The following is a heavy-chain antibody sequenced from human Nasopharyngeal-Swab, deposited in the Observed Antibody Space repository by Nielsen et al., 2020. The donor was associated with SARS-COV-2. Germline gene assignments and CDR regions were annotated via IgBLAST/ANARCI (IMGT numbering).Heavy chain of an antibody. J-gene: IGHJ6*03. CDR1: GFTFSSYW. CDR2: IKQDGSGK. Sequence: GGSLRLSCAASGFTFSSYWMSWVRQAPGKGLEWVANIKQDGSGKYYVDSVKGRVTISRDNAKNSLYLQMNSLRAEDTAVYYCARVEGYYYYYMDVWGKGTTVTVSS. V-gene: IGHV3-7*01. CDR3: ARVEGYYYYYMDV.